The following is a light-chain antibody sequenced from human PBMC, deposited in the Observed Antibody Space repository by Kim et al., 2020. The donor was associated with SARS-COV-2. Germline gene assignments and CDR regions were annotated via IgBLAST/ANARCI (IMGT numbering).Light chain of an antibody. V-gene: IGLV2-14*01. CDR1: RSDVGAFNY. Sequence: GQSITSPCTGTRSDVGAFNYVSWYQHHPGKAPTLMIYEVNKRPSGVSDRFSGSTSGNTASLTISELQTEDEADYYCSSYTSRSTWVFGGGTKVTVL. J-gene: IGLJ3*02. CDR2: EVN. CDR3: SSYTSRSTWV.